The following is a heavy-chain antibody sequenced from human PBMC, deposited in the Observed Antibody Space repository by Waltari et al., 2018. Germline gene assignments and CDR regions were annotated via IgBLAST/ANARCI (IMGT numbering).Heavy chain of an antibody. J-gene: IGHJ4*02. Sequence: EVQLVQSGAEIQKPGSTVKLSCKVSGYTFSDQYIHWVQQAPGKGLQWMGLVDPEDDETIYAEKFKDRVTMTADRSTDTAYMELRSLRSEDTAIYYCATFGRVGPSAIFSHWGLGTLVTVSS. CDR1: GYTFSDQY. CDR3: ATFGRVGPSAIFSH. D-gene: IGHD1-26*01. V-gene: IGHV1-69-2*01. CDR2: VDPEDDET.